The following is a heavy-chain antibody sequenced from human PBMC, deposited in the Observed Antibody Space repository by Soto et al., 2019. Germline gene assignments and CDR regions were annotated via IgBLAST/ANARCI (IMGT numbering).Heavy chain of an antibody. Sequence: SVKASCRASGRTFSSYAISWVREAHGQGLEWMGGIIPISGTANYAQKFQGRVTITADESTSIAYMELSSLRSEDTAVYYCATPNAGLLNWLPFGYWGQGTLVGVSS. CDR3: ATPNAGLLNWLPFGY. J-gene: IGHJ4*02. CDR2: IIPISGTA. V-gene: IGHV1-69*13. D-gene: IGHD2-8*01. CDR1: GRTFSSYA.